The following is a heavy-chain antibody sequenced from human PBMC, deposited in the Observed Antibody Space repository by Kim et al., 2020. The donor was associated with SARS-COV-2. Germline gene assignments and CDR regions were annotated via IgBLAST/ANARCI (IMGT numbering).Heavy chain of an antibody. CDR2: IYYSGST. CDR3: AGYCSGGSCYSGAWFDP. D-gene: IGHD2-15*01. J-gene: IGHJ5*02. CDR1: GGSISSYY. V-gene: IGHV4-59*08. Sequence: SETLSLTCTVSGGSISSYYWSWIRQPPGKGLEWIGYIYYSGSTNYNPSLKSRVTISVDTSKNQFSLKLSSVTAADTAVYYCAGYCSGGSCYSGAWFDPWGQGTLVTVSS.